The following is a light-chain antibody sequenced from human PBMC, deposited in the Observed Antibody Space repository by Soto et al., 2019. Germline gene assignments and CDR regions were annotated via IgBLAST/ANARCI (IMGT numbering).Light chain of an antibody. CDR1: QSVSNN. Sequence: EIVMTQSPATLSVSPGERATLTCRASQSVSNNLAWYQQKPGQAPRLLIYGASTRATGIPARFSGSGSGTEFTLTISSLQSEDFAVYYCLQSNKWPPWTFGQGTKVDI. J-gene: IGKJ1*01. V-gene: IGKV3-15*01. CDR3: LQSNKWPPWT. CDR2: GAS.